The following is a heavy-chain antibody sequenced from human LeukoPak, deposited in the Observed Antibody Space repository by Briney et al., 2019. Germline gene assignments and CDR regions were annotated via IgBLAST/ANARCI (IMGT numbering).Heavy chain of an antibody. D-gene: IGHD2-21*01. CDR2: IIPIFGIA. CDR1: GGTFSSYA. J-gene: IGHJ4*02. CDR3: ASSKVVVIGMFDY. Sequence: SVKVSCKASGGTFSSYAISWVRQAPGQGLEWMGGIIPIFGIANYAQKFQGRVTITTDESTSKAYMELSSLRPEDTAVYYCASSKVVVIGMFDYWGQGTLVTVSS. V-gene: IGHV1-69*05.